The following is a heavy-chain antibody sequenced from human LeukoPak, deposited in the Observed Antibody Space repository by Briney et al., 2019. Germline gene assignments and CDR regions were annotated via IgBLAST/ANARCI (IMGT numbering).Heavy chain of an antibody. CDR2: VYGDGRSE. CDR3: ATGIGYYYGH. J-gene: IGHJ4*02. Sequence: GGSLRLSCAASGLNFRIYGMHWVRQAPGKGLEWVAVVYGDGRSEYYADSVRGRFTISRDNSRNRLYVQMDSLRAEDTAVYYCATGIGYYYGHWGQGTLVTVST. D-gene: IGHD3-22*01. CDR1: GLNFRIYG. V-gene: IGHV3-33*01.